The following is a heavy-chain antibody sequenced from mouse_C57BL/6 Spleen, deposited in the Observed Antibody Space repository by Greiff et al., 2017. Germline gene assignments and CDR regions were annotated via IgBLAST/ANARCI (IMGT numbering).Heavy chain of an antibody. J-gene: IGHJ2*01. CDR3: ARSNWSFDY. CDR2: INPSTGGT. CDR1: GYPFTGYY. V-gene: IGHV1-42*01. Sequence: EVQLQQSGPELVKPGASVKISCKASGYPFTGYYMNWVKQSPEKSLEWIGEINPSTGGTTYNQKFKAKATLTVDKSSSTAYMQLKSLTSEDSAVYYCARSNWSFDYWGQGTTLTVSS. D-gene: IGHD4-1*01.